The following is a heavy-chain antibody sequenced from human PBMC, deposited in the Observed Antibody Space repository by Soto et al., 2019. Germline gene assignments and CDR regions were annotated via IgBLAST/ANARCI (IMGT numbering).Heavy chain of an antibody. Sequence: GESLKISCKGSGYSFTSYWISWVRQMPGKGLEWMGRIDPSDSYTNYSPSFQGHVTISADKSISTAYLQWSSLKASDTAMYYCARHASIAARLDYYYGMDVWGQGTTVTVSS. CDR1: GYSFTSYW. CDR2: IDPSDSYT. J-gene: IGHJ6*02. D-gene: IGHD6-6*01. CDR3: ARHASIAARLDYYYGMDV. V-gene: IGHV5-10-1*01.